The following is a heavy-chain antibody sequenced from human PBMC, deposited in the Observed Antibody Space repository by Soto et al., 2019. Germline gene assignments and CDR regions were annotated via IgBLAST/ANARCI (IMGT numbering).Heavy chain of an antibody. CDR3: ARDRSSSWYYYYGMDV. Sequence: GGSLRLSCAASGFTFSSYAMHWVRQAPGKGLEWVAVISYDGSNKYYADSVKGRFTISRDNSKNTLYLQMNRLRAEDTAVYYCARDRSSSWYYYYGMDVWGQGTTVTVSS. V-gene: IGHV3-30-3*01. CDR2: ISYDGSNK. D-gene: IGHD6-13*01. CDR1: GFTFSSYA. J-gene: IGHJ6*02.